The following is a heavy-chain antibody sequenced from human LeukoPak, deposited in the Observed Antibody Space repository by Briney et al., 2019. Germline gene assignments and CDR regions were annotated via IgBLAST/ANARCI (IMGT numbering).Heavy chain of an antibody. CDR3: ATDHDLEPYSYYGMDV. D-gene: IGHD1-1*01. CDR1: RFTLSTYW. Sequence: GGSLRLSCAASRFTLSTYWMSWVRQAPGKGLEWVAHIKQDGSQEYYVDSVKGRFTISRDSAKNSLYLQMNSLRAEDTAVYYCATDHDLEPYSYYGMDVWGQGTTVTVSS. CDR2: IKQDGSQE. V-gene: IGHV3-7*03. J-gene: IGHJ6*02.